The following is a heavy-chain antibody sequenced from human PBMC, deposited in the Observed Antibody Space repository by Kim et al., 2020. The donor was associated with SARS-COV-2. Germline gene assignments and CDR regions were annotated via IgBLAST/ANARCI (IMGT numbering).Heavy chain of an antibody. V-gene: IGHV3-11*04. Sequence: GGSLRLSCAASGFTFSGYYMSWIRQAPGKGLEWVSYISSSGTPIYYADSVKGRFIISRDNAKNSLYLQMHSLRAEDTAVYYCARIEYYLRDAFDIWGQGTMVTVSS. CDR3: ARIEYYLRDAFDI. CDR2: ISSSGTPI. D-gene: IGHD1-26*01. CDR1: GFTFSGYY. J-gene: IGHJ3*02.